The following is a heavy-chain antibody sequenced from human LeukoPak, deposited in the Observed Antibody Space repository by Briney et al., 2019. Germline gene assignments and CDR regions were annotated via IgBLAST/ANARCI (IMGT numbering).Heavy chain of an antibody. CDR3: ARSSFPYYFDY. CDR1: GFTFSSYG. V-gene: IGHV3-74*01. J-gene: IGHJ4*02. CDR2: INSDGSST. D-gene: IGHD3-16*01. Sequence: PGGSLRLSCAASGFTFSSYGISWVRQAPGKGLVWVSRINSDGSSTSYADSVKGRFTISRDNAKNTLYLQMNSVRAEDTAVYYCARSSFPYYFDYWGQGTLVTVSS.